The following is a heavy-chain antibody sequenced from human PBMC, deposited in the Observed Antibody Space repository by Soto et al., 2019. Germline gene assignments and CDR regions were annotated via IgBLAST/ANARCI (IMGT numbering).Heavy chain of an antibody. CDR1: GFNFSSYG. CDR2: ISYDGSNK. Sequence: GGSLRLSCAASGFNFSSYGMHWVRQAPGKGLEWVAVISYDGSNKYYADSVKGRFTISRDNSKNTLYLQMNSLRAEDTAVYYCAKDPITNTYYYYYYMDVWGKGTTVTVSS. V-gene: IGHV3-30*18. CDR3: AKDPITNTYYYYYYMDV. J-gene: IGHJ6*03. D-gene: IGHD1-20*01.